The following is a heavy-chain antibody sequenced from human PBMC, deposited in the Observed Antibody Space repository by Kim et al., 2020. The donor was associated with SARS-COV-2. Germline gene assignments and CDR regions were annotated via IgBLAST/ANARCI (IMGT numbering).Heavy chain of an antibody. V-gene: IGHV4-39*01. D-gene: IGHD3-22*01. J-gene: IGHJ4*02. Sequence: YNPSLKSRVTISVDTSKNQFSLKLSSVTAADTAVYYCAAGTMIVVVIGVCWGQGTLVTVSS. CDR3: AAGTMIVVVIGVC.